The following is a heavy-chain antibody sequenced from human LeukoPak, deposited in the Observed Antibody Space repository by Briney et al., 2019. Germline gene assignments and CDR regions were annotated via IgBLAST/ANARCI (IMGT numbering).Heavy chain of an antibody. V-gene: IGHV1-18*01. CDR1: GGTFSSYA. CDR2: ISAYNGNT. CDR3: ARNEYCSGGSCYSVDY. Sequence: ASVKVSCKASGGTFSSYAISWVRQAPGQGLEWMGWISAYNGNTNYAQKLQGRVTMTTDTSTSTAYMELRSLRSDDTAVYYCARNEYCSGGSCYSVDYWGQGTLVTVSS. J-gene: IGHJ4*02. D-gene: IGHD2-15*01.